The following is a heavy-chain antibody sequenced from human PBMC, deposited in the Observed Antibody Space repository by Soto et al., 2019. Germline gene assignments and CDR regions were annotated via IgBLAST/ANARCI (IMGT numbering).Heavy chain of an antibody. J-gene: IGHJ6*03. CDR3: GRGDESTYYYYYMDV. V-gene: IGHV3-74*01. CDR1: GFTFSSYW. D-gene: IGHD2-2*01. CDR2: VNSDGSRT. Sequence: EVHVVESGGGLVQPGGSLRLSCAASGFTFSSYWMHWVRQVPGEGLVWVSRVNSDGSRTSYADSVKGRFTISRDNAKNTLHLQMNSLRAEDTAVYYCGRGDESTYYYYYMDVWGKGTTVTVSS.